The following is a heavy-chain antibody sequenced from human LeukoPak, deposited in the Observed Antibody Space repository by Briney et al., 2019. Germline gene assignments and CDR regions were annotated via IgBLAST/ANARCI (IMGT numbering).Heavy chain of an antibody. D-gene: IGHD3-10*01. CDR1: GFTFSSYS. Sequence: GGSLRLSCAASGFTFSSYSMNWLRQAPGKGLEWVSSISSSSSYIYYADSVKGRFTISRDNAKNSLYLQMNSLRAEDTAVYYCARDLELDGMVRGVSPFFDYWGQGTLITVAS. J-gene: IGHJ4*02. CDR3: ARDLELDGMVRGVSPFFDY. V-gene: IGHV3-21*01. CDR2: ISSSSSYI.